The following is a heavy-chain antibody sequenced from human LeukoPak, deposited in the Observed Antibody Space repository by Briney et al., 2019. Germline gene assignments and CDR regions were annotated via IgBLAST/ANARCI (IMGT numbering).Heavy chain of an antibody. CDR1: GFTLSSYW. Sequence: GGSLRLSCAASGFTLSSYWMSWVRQAPGKGLEWVANIKQDGSEKYYVDSVKGRFTISRDNAKNSLYLQMNSQRAEDTAVYYCARAVGGPNGDYYMDVWGKGTTVTVSS. J-gene: IGHJ6*03. V-gene: IGHV3-7*01. CDR3: ARAVGGPNGDYYMDV. CDR2: IKQDGSEK. D-gene: IGHD4/OR15-4a*01.